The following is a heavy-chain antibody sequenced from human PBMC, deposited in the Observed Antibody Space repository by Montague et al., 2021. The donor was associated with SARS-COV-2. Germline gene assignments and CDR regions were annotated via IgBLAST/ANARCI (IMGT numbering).Heavy chain of an antibody. CDR2: VYFTGST. V-gene: IGHV4-59*08. J-gene: IGHJ6*02. D-gene: IGHD3-3*01. CDR1: GGYINEYY. Sequence: SETLSLTRSVSGGYINEYYWSWIRQSPGKRLEWIGYVYFTGSTDYNPSLKSRVTISVDTSKNQFSLQLASVPAADTAVYYCARLARGEYYDFWSGSHEYPHYYYGMDVWGQGTTVPVSS. CDR3: ARLARGEYYDFWSGSHEYPHYYYGMDV.